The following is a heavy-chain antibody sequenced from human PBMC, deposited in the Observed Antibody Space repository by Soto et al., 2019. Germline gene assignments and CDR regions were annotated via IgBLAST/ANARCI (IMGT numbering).Heavy chain of an antibody. CDR2: IYYSGST. CDR1: GGSISSSSYS. D-gene: IGHD1-26*01. Sequence: QLQLQESGPGLVKPSETLSLTCTVSGGSISSSSYSWGWIRQPPGTGLERIGSIYYSGSTYYNPTLKSRVTISVDTSKNQYSLKLSSVTAADTAVYYCARRGGVGATTYDYWGQGTLVTVSS. CDR3: ARRGGVGATTYDY. J-gene: IGHJ4*02. V-gene: IGHV4-39*01.